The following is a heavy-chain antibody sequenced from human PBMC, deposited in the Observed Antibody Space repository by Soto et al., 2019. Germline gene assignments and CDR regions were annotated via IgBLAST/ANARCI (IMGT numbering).Heavy chain of an antibody. CDR2: VNHSGGT. Sequence: SETLSLTCAVYGGSLSANYWTRIRQPPGKGLEWIGEVNHSGGTNYNPSLRSRVTISIDTSQYQFTLRLSSVTAADTAMYYCASARFDSWGQGTLVTVSS. D-gene: IGHD2-15*01. CDR3: ASARFDS. CDR1: GGSLSANY. J-gene: IGHJ4*02. V-gene: IGHV4-34*01.